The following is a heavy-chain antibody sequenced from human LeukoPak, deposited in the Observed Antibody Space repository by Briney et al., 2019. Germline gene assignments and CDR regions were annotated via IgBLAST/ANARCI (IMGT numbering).Heavy chain of an antibody. Sequence: PSETLSLTCTVSGGSMTSYYWSWIRQPAGKGLEWIGRIYTSGSTNYNPSLKSRVTMSVDTSKNQFSLRLSSVAAADTAVYYCTRDSSTYRSFDYWGQGTLVTVSS. CDR2: IYTSGST. CDR1: GGSMTSYY. CDR3: TRDSSTYRSFDY. V-gene: IGHV4-4*07. J-gene: IGHJ4*02.